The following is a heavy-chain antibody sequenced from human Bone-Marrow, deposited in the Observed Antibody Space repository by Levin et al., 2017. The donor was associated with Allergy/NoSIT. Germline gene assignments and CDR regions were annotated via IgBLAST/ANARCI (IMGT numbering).Heavy chain of an antibody. Sequence: SQTLSLTCTFSGFSLNASGMCVSWIRQPPGKALEWLARIDWDDDKYYSTSLKTRLTISRDTPKNQVVLTMTNMDPLDTATYFCARTSNHYYGGGFDYWGQGTLVTVSS. CDR3: ARTSNHYYGGGFDY. CDR2: IDWDDDK. CDR1: GFSLNASGMC. V-gene: IGHV2-70*11. J-gene: IGHJ4*02. D-gene: IGHD3-10*01.